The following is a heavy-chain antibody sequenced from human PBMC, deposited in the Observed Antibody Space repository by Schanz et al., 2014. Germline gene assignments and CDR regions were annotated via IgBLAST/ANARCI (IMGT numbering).Heavy chain of an antibody. D-gene: IGHD6-19*01. CDR1: GYTFTGYY. Sequence: QVQLVQSGAEVKKPGASVKVSCKASGYTFTGYYLHWVRQAPGHGLEWMGRIYPNNGGTDYAQKFQGRVTMTRDTSISTAYMELSSLRSEDTAVYYCARGLVRHFDNWGQGTLVTVSS. CDR3: ARGLVRHFDN. V-gene: IGHV1-2*06. CDR2: IYPNNGGT. J-gene: IGHJ4*02.